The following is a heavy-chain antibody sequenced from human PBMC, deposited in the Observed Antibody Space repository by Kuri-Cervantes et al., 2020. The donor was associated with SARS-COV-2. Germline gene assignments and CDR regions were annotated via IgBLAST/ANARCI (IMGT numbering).Heavy chain of an antibody. J-gene: IGHJ4*02. V-gene: IGHV3-53*01. D-gene: IGHD2-15*01. CDR2: IYSSGNT. Sequence: GESLKISCAASGFTVSTNYMSWVRQAPGKGLEWVSLIYSSGNTHYADSVKGRFTISRGNSKNTLYLQLNSLRVDDTAVYYCARGGSCNSGTCFDYWGQGTQVTVSS. CDR3: ARGGSCNSGTCFDY. CDR1: GFTVSTNY.